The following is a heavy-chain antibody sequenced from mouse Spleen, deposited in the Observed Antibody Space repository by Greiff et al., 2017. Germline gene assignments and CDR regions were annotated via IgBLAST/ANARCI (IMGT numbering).Heavy chain of an antibody. D-gene: IGHD2-1*01. CDR2: IDPEDGET. V-gene: IGHV14-2*01. CDR3: ARATPLYYGKSDY. CDR1: GFPIKDYY. Sequence: EVQLQQSGAELVTPGASVQLSCPASGFPIKDYYMHWVKQMPSQGLEWIGRIDPEDGETQYAPKFQGKATRTADTSSNTADLQRRSLTAEDTAGDYCARATPLYYGKSDYWGQGTTLTVSS. J-gene: IGHJ2*01.